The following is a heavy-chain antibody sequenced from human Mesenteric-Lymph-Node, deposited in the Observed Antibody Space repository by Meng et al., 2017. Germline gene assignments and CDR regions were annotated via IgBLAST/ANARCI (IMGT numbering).Heavy chain of an antibody. CDR3: AGTMSYFFDY. CDR2: IYYSGST. J-gene: IGHJ4*02. V-gene: IGHV4-31*03. D-gene: IGHD1-26*01. Sequence: LRLSCTVSGGSISSGGYYWSWIRQHPGKGLEWIGYIYYSGSTYYNPSLKSRVTISVDTSKNQFSLKLSSVTAADTAVYYCAGTMSYFFDYWGQGTLVTVSS. CDR1: GGSISSGGYY.